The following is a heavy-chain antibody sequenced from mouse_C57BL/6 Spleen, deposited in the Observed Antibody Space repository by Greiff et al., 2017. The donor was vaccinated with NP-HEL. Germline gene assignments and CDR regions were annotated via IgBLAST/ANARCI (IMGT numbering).Heavy chain of an antibody. CDR2: IYPGSGNT. D-gene: IGHD2-3*01. CDR1: GYTFTDYY. CDR3: ARVGVYDGYYGAMDY. V-gene: IGHV1-76*01. Sequence: QVQLQQSGAELVRPGASVKLSCKASGYTFTDYYINWVKQRPGQGLEWIARIYPGSGNTYYNEKFKGKATLTAEKSSSTAYMQLSSLTSEDSAVYFCARVGVYDGYYGAMDYWGQGTSVTVSS. J-gene: IGHJ4*01.